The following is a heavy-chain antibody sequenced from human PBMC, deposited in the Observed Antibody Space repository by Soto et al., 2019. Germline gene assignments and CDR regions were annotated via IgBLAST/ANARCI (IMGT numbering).Heavy chain of an antibody. Sequence: PGGSLRLSCAASGFTFSSHAMSWVRQAPGKGLEWVSAISGSGGSTYYADSVKGRFTISRDNSKNTLYLQMNSLRAEDTAVYYCAKDSKDYDILNGYYLWAPTREYFQHWGQGTLVTVS. CDR1: GFTFSSHA. D-gene: IGHD3-9*01. CDR2: ISGSGGST. J-gene: IGHJ1*01. V-gene: IGHV3-23*01. CDR3: AKDSKDYDILNGYYLWAPTREYFQH.